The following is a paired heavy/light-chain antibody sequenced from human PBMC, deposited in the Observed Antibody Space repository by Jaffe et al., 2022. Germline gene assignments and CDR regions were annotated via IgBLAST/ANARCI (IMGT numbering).Light chain of an antibody. J-gene: IGLJ3*02. CDR2: GKN. V-gene: IGLV3-19*01. CDR3: NSRDSSGDHWV. Sequence: SSELTQDPAVSVALGQTVRITCQGDSLRSYYASWYQQKPGQAPVLVIYGKNDRPSGIPDRFSGSSSGNTASLTITGAQAEDEADYYCNSRDSSGDHWVFGGGTKLTVL. CDR1: SLRSYY.
Heavy chain of an antibody. Sequence: QVQLQESGPGLVKPSETLSLTCAVSGYSISSGFYWGWIRQPPGKGLEWIGSIYHSGSTYYNPSLKSRVTISVDTSKNQFSLKLSSVTAADTAVYYCARAFGVIVPTAIGEGFDSWGQGTLVTVSS. D-gene: IGHD2-2*01. CDR2: IYHSGST. J-gene: IGHJ4*02. V-gene: IGHV4-38-2*01. CDR1: GYSISSGFY. CDR3: ARAFGVIVPTAIGEGFDS.